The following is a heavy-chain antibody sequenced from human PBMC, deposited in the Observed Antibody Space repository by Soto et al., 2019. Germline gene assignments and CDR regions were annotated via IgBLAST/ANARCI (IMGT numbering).Heavy chain of an antibody. V-gene: IGHV4-34*01. Sequence: SETLSLTCAVYGGSFSGYYWSWIRQPPGKGLEWIGEINHSGSTNYNPSLKSRVTISVDTSKNQFSLKLSSVTAADTAVYYCARAGRQLVFDYWGQGTLVTVS. CDR3: ARAGRQLVFDY. J-gene: IGHJ4*02. CDR2: INHSGST. CDR1: GGSFSGYY. D-gene: IGHD6-13*01.